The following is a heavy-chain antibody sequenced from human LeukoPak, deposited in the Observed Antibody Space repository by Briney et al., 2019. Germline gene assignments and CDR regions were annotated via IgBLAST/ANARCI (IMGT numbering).Heavy chain of an antibody. V-gene: IGHV4-59*01. CDR2: IYYSGST. J-gene: IGHJ3*02. D-gene: IGHD2-21*02. Sequence: SETLSLTCTVSGGSISSYYWSWIRQPPGKGLEWIGYIYYSGSTNYNPSLKSRVTISVDTSKNQFSLKLRSVTAADTAVYYCAREYFVTGDAFDIWGQGTMVTVSS. CDR1: GGSISSYY. CDR3: AREYFVTGDAFDI.